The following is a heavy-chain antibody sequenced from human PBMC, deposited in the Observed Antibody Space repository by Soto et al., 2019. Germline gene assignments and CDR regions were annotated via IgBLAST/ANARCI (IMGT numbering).Heavy chain of an antibody. CDR3: ASGRYNWNYFNWFDP. CDR2: INHSGST. Sequence: SETLSLTCAVYGGSFSGYYWSWIRQPPGKGLEWIGEINHSGSTNYNPFLKSRVTISVDTSKNQFSLKLSSVTAAETAVYYCASGRYNWNYFNWFDPWGQGTLVTVSS. CDR1: GGSFSGYY. D-gene: IGHD1-7*01. V-gene: IGHV4-34*01. J-gene: IGHJ5*02.